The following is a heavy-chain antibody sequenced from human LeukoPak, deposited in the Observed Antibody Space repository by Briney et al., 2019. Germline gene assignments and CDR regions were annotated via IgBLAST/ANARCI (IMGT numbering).Heavy chain of an antibody. Sequence: PGGSLRLSCAASGFTFSSYAMSWVRQALGKGLEWVSAISGSGGSTYYADSVKGRFTISRDNSKNTLYLQMKSLRAEDTALYYCAKENSSGWYTGHAFDIWGQGTMVTVSS. CDR1: GFTFSSYA. V-gene: IGHV3-23*01. CDR2: ISGSGGST. D-gene: IGHD6-19*01. J-gene: IGHJ3*02. CDR3: AKENSSGWYTGHAFDI.